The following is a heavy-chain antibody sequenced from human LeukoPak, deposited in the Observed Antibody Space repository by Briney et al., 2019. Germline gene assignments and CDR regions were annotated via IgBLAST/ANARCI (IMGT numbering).Heavy chain of an antibody. CDR3: ARGVGYCSSTSCEDAFDI. Sequence: SGGSLRLSCAASGFTFSSYAMHWVRQAPGKGLEWVAVISYDGSNKYYADSVKGRFTISRDNSKNTLYLQMNSLRAEDTAVYYCARGVGYCSSTSCEDAFDIWGQGTMVTVSS. CDR2: ISYDGSNK. J-gene: IGHJ3*02. D-gene: IGHD2-2*01. CDR1: GFTFSSYA. V-gene: IGHV3-30*14.